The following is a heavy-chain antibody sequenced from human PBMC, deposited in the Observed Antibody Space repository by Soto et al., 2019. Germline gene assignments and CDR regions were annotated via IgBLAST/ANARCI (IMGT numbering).Heavy chain of an antibody. CDR1: GFTFSSYA. Sequence: GGSLRLSCAASGFTFSSYAMHWVRQAPGKGLEYVSAISSNGGSTYYADSVKGRFTISRDNSKNTLYLQMSSLRAEDTAVYYCRLYYYDSSGYYYGMDVWGQGTTVTVSS. J-gene: IGHJ6*02. CDR2: ISSNGGST. D-gene: IGHD3-22*01. CDR3: RLYYYDSSGYYYGMDV. V-gene: IGHV3-64D*08.